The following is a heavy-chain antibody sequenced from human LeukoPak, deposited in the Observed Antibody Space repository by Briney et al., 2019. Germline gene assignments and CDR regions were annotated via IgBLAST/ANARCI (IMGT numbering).Heavy chain of an antibody. CDR1: GGSISSSSYY. D-gene: IGHD3-10*01. CDR3: ARDYYGSGTRDAFDI. CDR2: IYYSGST. V-gene: IGHV4-39*07. J-gene: IGHJ3*02. Sequence: SETLSLTCTVSGGSISSSSYYWGWIRQPPGKGLEWIGSIYYSGSTYYNPSLKIRVTISVDTSKNQFSLKLSSVTAADTAVYYCARDYYGSGTRDAFDIWGQGTMVTVSS.